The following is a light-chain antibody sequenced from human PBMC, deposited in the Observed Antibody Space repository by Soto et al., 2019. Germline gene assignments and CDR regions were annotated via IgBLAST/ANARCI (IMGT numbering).Light chain of an antibody. CDR2: KAS. J-gene: IGKJ3*01. V-gene: IGKV1-5*03. CDR1: QSISSW. Sequence: DMXVSKSPYTLSASLGDIFTITARARQSISSWLDWYQQKPVKAPKLLIYKASSLDSGVPPRFSGSGSGTQFHLTLSSLHPDDFANSYFQPYNSYSPTFG. CDR3: QPYNSYSPT.